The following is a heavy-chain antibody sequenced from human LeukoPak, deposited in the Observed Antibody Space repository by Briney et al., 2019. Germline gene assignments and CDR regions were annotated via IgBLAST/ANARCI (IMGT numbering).Heavy chain of an antibody. CDR1: GYTFTNYA. CDR3: ARVPFVVMGVTGNWFDP. Sequence: ASVKVSCKASGYTFTNYAINWVRQAPGQGLEWMGWINTNTGNPTYAQGFTGRFVFSLDTFVSTAYLQISSLKADDTAVYYCARVPFVVMGVTGNWFDPWGQGTLVTVSP. J-gene: IGHJ5*02. V-gene: IGHV7-4-1*02. D-gene: IGHD2-8*01. CDR2: INTNTGNP.